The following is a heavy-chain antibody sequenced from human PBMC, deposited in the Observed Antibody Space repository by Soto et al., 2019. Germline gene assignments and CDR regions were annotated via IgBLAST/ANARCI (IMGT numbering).Heavy chain of an antibody. CDR1: GYTFARYD. CDR2: MNPKNGHT. V-gene: IGHV1-8*01. Sequence: ASVKGSCKASGYTFARYDISWVRQATGQGLEWMAWMNPKNGHTGYAQKFQGRVTMTRDTSTNTAYMELSSLTSEDSAVYYCGRGGMAAVVAYWGQGTLVTVSS. D-gene: IGHD6-13*01. CDR3: GRGGMAAVVAY. J-gene: IGHJ4*02.